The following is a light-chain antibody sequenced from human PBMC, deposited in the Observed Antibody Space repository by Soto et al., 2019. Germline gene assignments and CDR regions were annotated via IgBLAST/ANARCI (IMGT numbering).Light chain of an antibody. V-gene: IGKV1-5*03. CDR3: QQYNTYPWT. CDR1: QSTNRW. CDR2: KVS. J-gene: IGKJ1*01. Sequence: DIQMTQSPSTLSASVGDRVTITCRASQSTNRWLAWYQQKPGKAPKILIYKVSNLESGVPSRFSGSGSGTEFTLTISSLQPDDFATYYCQQYNTYPWTFGQGTKVEIK.